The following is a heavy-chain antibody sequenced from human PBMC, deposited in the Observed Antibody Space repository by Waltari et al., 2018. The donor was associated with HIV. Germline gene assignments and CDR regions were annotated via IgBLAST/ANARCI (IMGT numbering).Heavy chain of an antibody. Sequence: EVQLVEPGGGLVQPGGSLRLSFASSGFPVLTPWMGWVRQAPGKGLEWVAIIKQDGVAPYDVGSMRGRFTVSRDNSGASMPLHMTRLRADDTAVYYCGRYDGDGGGFDSWGQGTLVSVSS. J-gene: IGHJ4*02. CDR1: GFPVLTPW. V-gene: IGHV3-7*01. CDR2: IKQDGVAP. D-gene: IGHD4-17*01. CDR3: GRYDGDGGGFDS.